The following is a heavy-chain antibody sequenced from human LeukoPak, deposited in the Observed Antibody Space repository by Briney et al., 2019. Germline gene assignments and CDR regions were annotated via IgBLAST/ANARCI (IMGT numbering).Heavy chain of an antibody. J-gene: IGHJ4*02. Sequence: GGSLRLSCAASGFTFSSYAMSWVRQAPGKGLEWVSAISSSGGSTYYADSVKGRFTISRDNSKYRLFLQMDSLRADDTAIYYCAKDHFGPYSYVEYWGQGTLVTVSS. V-gene: IGHV3-23*01. CDR1: GFTFSSYA. CDR3: AKDHFGPYSYVEY. CDR2: ISSSGGST. D-gene: IGHD5-18*01.